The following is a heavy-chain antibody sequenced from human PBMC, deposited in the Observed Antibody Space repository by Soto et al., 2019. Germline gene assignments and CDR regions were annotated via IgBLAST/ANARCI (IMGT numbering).Heavy chain of an antibody. J-gene: IGHJ4*02. D-gene: IGHD1-26*01. V-gene: IGHV4-4*02. CDR1: GGSISSSNW. CDR3: AREAYKRGATNPFFDY. CDR2: IYPSGIT. Sequence: LSLTCAVSGGSISSSNWCTWVRLPPVKGLEWIGEIYPSGITNYSPSLKSRVTMSVDKSKNQFSLKLNSVTAADTAMYYCAREAYKRGATNPFFDYWGQGTLVTVSS.